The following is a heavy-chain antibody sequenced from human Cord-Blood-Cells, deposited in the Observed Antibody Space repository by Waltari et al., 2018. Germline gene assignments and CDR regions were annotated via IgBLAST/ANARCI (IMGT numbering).Heavy chain of an antibody. CDR1: GGSISSGDYY. CDR3: ARGRDCSGGSCYFDY. D-gene: IGHD2-15*01. J-gene: IGHJ4*02. Sequence: QVQLQESGPGLVKPSQTLSLTCTVSGGSISSGDYYCSWIRQPPGKGLEWIGYIYYSGSTYYNPSLKSRGTRSVDTSKNQFSLKLSAVTAADTAVYYCARGRDCSGGSCYFDYWGQGTLVTVSS. V-gene: IGHV4-30-4*08. CDR2: IYYSGST.